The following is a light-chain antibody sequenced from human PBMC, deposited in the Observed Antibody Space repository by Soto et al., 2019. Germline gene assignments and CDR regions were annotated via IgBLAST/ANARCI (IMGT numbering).Light chain of an antibody. CDR2: EVS. Sequence: QSVLTQPASVSGSPGQSITISCTGTSSDVGGYSYVSWYQQHPGKAPKVIIYEVSYRPLGVSNRFSGSKSGNTASLTISGLQAEDEADYYCNSYSSSSTLVFGGGTQLTVL. V-gene: IGLV2-14*01. CDR1: SSDVGGYSY. J-gene: IGLJ3*02. CDR3: NSYSSSSTLV.